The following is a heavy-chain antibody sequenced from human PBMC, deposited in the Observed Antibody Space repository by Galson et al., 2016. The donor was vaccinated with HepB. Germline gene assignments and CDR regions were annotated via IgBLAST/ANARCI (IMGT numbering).Heavy chain of an antibody. CDR2: IWYDASNK. CDR1: GFSFSTFG. Sequence: SLRLSCAASGFSFSTFGMHWVRQAPGKGLEWVAIIWYDASNKYYGDSVKGRFTISRDNSKKMLYLQMNNLRAEDTAVYFCARGAGEVADFDIWGQGTMVTVSS. CDR3: ARGAGEVADFDI. D-gene: IGHD3-16*01. J-gene: IGHJ3*02. V-gene: IGHV3-33*01.